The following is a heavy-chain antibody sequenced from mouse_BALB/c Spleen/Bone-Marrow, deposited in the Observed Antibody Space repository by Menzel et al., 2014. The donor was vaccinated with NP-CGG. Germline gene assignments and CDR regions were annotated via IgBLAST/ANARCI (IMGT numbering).Heavy chain of an antibody. J-gene: IGHJ4*01. CDR2: INPDSRTI. CDR3: ARRDYYYGMDY. Sequence: EVKLVESGGGLVQPGGSLKLSCAASGLDFSRYWMSWVRQAPGKGLEWIGEINPDSRTINSTPSLKDKFIISRDKGKNTLYLEMSKVRSEDTALYYCARRDYYYGMDYWGQGTSVPVSS. D-gene: IGHD3-3*01. V-gene: IGHV4-1*02. CDR1: GLDFSRYW.